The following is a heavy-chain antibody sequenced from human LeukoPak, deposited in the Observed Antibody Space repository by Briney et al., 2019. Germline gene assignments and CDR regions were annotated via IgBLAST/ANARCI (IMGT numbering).Heavy chain of an antibody. CDR2: INPSGGST. J-gene: IGHJ4*02. CDR1: GYTFTSYY. D-gene: IGHD4-11*01. V-gene: IGHV1-46*01. Sequence: ASVKVSCKASGYTFTSYYMHWVRQAPGQGLEWMGIINPSGGSTSYAQKLQGRVTMTTDTSTSTAYMELRSLRSDDTAVYYCARSRYSNYGGFWGQGTLVTVSS. CDR3: ARSRYSNYGGF.